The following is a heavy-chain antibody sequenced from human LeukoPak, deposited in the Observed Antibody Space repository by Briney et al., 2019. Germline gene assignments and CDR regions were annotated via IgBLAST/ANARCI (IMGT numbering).Heavy chain of an antibody. D-gene: IGHD1-26*01. V-gene: IGHV3-74*01. Sequence: GGSLRLSCAASGFTFSSNWLHWVRQAPGKGLVWVSRINSDGSSTNYADSVKGRFTISRDNAKNALYLQMNSLRAEDTAVYYCARALGSPLDYWGQGTLVTVSS. CDR1: GFTFSSNW. CDR2: INSDGSST. J-gene: IGHJ4*02. CDR3: ARALGSPLDY.